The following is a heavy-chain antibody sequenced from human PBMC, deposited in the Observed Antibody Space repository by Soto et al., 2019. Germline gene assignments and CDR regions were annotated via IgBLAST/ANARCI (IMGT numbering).Heavy chain of an antibody. J-gene: IGHJ5*02. D-gene: IGHD3-3*01. CDR2: IYHSGST. Sequence: SETLSLTCAVSGYSISSGYYWGWIRQPPGKGLEWIGSIYHSGSTYYNPSLKSRVTISVDTSKNQFSLRLSSVTAADTAVYYCARVGVTIFGVVIRGKNWFDPWGQGTLVTVSS. V-gene: IGHV4-38-2*01. CDR1: GYSISSGYY. CDR3: ARVGVTIFGVVIRGKNWFDP.